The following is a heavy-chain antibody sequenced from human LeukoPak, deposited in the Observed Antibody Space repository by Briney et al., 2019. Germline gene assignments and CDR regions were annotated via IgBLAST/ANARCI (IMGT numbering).Heavy chain of an antibody. CDR1: GFIFSSYV. D-gene: IGHD5-18*01. CDR3: AKILRGYSYGGFDY. Sequence: GGSLRLSCAASGFIFSSYVMSWVRQAPGKGLEWVSTISGGGDSTYYRDSVKGRFTISRDNSKNTVDLQMNSLRAEDTAVYYCAKILRGYSYGGFDYWGQGTLVPVSS. CDR2: ISGGGDST. J-gene: IGHJ4*02. V-gene: IGHV3-23*01.